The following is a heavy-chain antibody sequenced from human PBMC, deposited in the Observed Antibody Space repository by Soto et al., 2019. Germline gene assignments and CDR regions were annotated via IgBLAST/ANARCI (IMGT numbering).Heavy chain of an antibody. CDR2: ISSSSSYI. CDR1: GFTFSSYS. V-gene: IGHV3-21*01. CDR3: AREIHGVVFDY. D-gene: IGHD2-8*01. J-gene: IGHJ4*02. Sequence: EVQLVASVGGRVKPGGSLRLSCAASGFTFSSYSMNWVRQAPGKGMEWVSAISSSSSYIYYADSVKGRFTISRDNANNSLYLQMNSLRAEDTAVYYCAREIHGVVFDYWGQGTLVTVSS.